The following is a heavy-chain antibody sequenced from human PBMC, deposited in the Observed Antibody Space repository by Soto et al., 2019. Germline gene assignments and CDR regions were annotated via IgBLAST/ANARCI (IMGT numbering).Heavy chain of an antibody. CDR2: ISSNGGST. Sequence: GGSLRLSCAASGFTFRSYAMSWVRQAPGKGLEWVSAISSNGGSTYYANSVKGRFTISRDNSKNTLYLQMGSLRAEDMAVYYCARQWLDSYYFDYWGQGTLVTVSS. D-gene: IGHD6-19*01. V-gene: IGHV3-64*01. CDR1: GFTFRSYA. J-gene: IGHJ4*02. CDR3: ARQWLDSYYFDY.